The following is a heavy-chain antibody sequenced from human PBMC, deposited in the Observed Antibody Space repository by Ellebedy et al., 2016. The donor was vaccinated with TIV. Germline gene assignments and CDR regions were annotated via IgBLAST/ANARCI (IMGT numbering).Heavy chain of an antibody. Sequence: GGSLRLSCVGSGFSFRSYWMSWVRQAPGKGLEWVANMRQDGGDKYYVDSVKGRFTVSRDNSKNSLYLQMNSLRVEDTALYYCARDMGWGNERINDAFDIWGQGTTVAVSS. J-gene: IGHJ3*02. V-gene: IGHV3-7*01. CDR3: ARDMGWGNERINDAFDI. CDR1: GFSFRSYW. D-gene: IGHD7-27*01. CDR2: MRQDGGDK.